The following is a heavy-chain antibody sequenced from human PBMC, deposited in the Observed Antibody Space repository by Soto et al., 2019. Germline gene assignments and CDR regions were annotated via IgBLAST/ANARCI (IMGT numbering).Heavy chain of an antibody. CDR3: ANSKDSGYDLRGRYYYGMDV. CDR1: GFTFSSYA. V-gene: IGHV3-23*01. D-gene: IGHD5-12*01. J-gene: IGHJ6*02. Sequence: VSLRLSCAASGFTFSSYAMSWVRQAPGKGLEWVSAISGSGGSTYYAGSVKGRFTISRDNSKNTLYLQMNSLRAEDTAVYYCANSKDSGYDLRGRYYYGMDVWGQGTTVTVSS. CDR2: ISGSGGST.